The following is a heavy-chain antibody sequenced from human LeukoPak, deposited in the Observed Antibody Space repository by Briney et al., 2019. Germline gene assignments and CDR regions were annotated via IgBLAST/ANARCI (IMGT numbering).Heavy chain of an antibody. J-gene: IGHJ4*02. CDR3: ARGRAVITMVRGVVDY. CDR1: GYTFTSYG. CDR2: ISAYNGNT. Sequence: GASVKVSCKASGYTFTSYGISWVRQAPGQGLEWMGWISAYNGNTNYAQKLQGRVTMTTDTSTSTAYMELRSLRSDDTAVYYCARGRAVITMVRGVVDYWGQGTLVTVSS. V-gene: IGHV1-18*01. D-gene: IGHD3-10*01.